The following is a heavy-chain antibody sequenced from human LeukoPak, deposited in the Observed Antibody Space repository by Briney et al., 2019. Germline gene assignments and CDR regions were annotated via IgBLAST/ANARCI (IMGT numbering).Heavy chain of an antibody. Sequence: SETLSLTCAVYGGSFSGYYWSWIRQPPGKGLEWIGEINRSGSTNYNPSLKSRVTISVDTSKNQFSLKLSSVTAADTAVYYCARDGVFQDWFDPWGQGTLVTVSS. J-gene: IGHJ5*02. CDR2: INRSGST. D-gene: IGHD3-16*01. V-gene: IGHV4-34*01. CDR1: GGSFSGYY. CDR3: ARDGVFQDWFDP.